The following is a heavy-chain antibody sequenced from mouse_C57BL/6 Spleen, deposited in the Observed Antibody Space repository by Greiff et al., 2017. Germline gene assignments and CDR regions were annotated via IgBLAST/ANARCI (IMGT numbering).Heavy chain of an antibody. Sequence: VQLQQSGAELVRPGASVKLSCTASGFNIKDDYMHWVKQRPEQGLEWIGWIDPENGDTEYASKFQGKATITADTSSNTAYLQRSSLTSEDTAVYYCTTNYYGSSYDYWGQGTTLTVS. CDR1: GFNIKDDY. CDR3: TTNYYGSSYDY. CDR2: IDPENGDT. J-gene: IGHJ2*01. V-gene: IGHV14-4*01. D-gene: IGHD1-1*01.